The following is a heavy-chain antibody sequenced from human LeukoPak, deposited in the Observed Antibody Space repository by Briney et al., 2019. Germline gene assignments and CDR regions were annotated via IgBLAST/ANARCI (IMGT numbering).Heavy chain of an antibody. CDR2: IYYSGST. Sequence: SETLSLTCTVSGGSISSYYWGWIRQPPGKGLEWIGYIYYSGSTNYNPSLKSRVTISVDTSKNQFSLKLSSVTAADTAVYYCARLGEPKETFDYWGQGTLVTVSS. CDR3: ARLGEPKETFDY. J-gene: IGHJ4*02. CDR1: GGSISSYY. V-gene: IGHV4-59*08.